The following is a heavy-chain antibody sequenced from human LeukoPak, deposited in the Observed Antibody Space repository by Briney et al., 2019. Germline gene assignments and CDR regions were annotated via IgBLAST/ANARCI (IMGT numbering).Heavy chain of an antibody. D-gene: IGHD3-22*01. CDR3: ARNDYDSSGYYSDY. Sequence: SQTLSLTCTVSGGSISSGSYYLSWIRHPAGKGLEWIGRIYTSGSTNYNPSLKSRVTISVDTSKNQFSLKLSSVTAADTAVYYCARNDYDSSGYYSDYGGQGALVTVSS. J-gene: IGHJ4*02. V-gene: IGHV4-61*02. CDR1: GGSISSGSYY. CDR2: IYTSGST.